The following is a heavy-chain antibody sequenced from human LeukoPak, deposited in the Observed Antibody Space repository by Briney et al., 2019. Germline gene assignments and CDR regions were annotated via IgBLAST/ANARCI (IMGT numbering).Heavy chain of an antibody. V-gene: IGHV4-39*07. CDR2: ISNSGNT. Sequence: SETLPLTCTVSGASISSSTYYWGWIRQPPGKGLEWIGSISNSGNTYYNSSLKSRVTISFNTSANQFSLKLSSVTAADTAIYYCARERSTVTEFDYWGRGTLVTVSS. D-gene: IGHD4-17*01. J-gene: IGHJ4*02. CDR3: ARERSTVTEFDY. CDR1: GASISSSTYY.